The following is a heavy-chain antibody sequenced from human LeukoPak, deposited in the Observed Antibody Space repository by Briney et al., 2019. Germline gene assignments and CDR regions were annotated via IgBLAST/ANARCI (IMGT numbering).Heavy chain of an antibody. J-gene: IGHJ4*02. D-gene: IGHD6-6*01. CDR1: GYSFTNYG. CDR2: IIPIFGTA. CDR3: ARDGYSSSSFTPFDY. Sequence: GGSVKVSCKPSGYSFTNYGMNWVRQAPGQGLEWMGGIIPIFGTANYAQKSQGRVTITADESTSTAYMELSSLRSEDTAVYYCARDGYSSSSFTPFDYWGQGTLVTVSS. V-gene: IGHV1-69*13.